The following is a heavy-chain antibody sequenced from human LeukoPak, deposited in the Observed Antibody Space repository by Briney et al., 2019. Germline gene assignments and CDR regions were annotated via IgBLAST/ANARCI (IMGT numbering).Heavy chain of an antibody. CDR3: ARDQGYDGRGNYYPYHFDC. CDR2: IRYDGSNK. J-gene: IGHJ4*02. Sequence: LSLTCAVSGGSISSSNWWSWVRQPPGKGLEWVAFIRYDGSNKYYADSVKGRFTISRDNSKNTLYLQMSSLTAEDTALYYCARDQGYDGRGNYYPYHFDCWGQGTLVTVSS. V-gene: IGHV3-33*08. D-gene: IGHD3-22*01. CDR1: GGSISSSNW.